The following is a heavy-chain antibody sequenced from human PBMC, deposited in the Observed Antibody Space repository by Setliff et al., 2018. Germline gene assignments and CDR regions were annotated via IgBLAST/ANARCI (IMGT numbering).Heavy chain of an antibody. Sequence: GASVKVSCKASGYRFSNYGINWVRQAPGQGLEWMGWISVYNGNTNYAQKFQGRVTLTTDTSTSTAYMELRSLRSDDTAVYYCARDLDYQYYYDSSGRDAFDIWGQGTMVTVSS. V-gene: IGHV1-18*01. D-gene: IGHD3-22*01. J-gene: IGHJ3*02. CDR1: GYRFSNYG. CDR3: ARDLDYQYYYDSSGRDAFDI. CDR2: ISVYNGNT.